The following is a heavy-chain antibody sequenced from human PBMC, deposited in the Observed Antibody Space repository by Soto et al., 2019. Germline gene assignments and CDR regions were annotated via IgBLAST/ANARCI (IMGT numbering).Heavy chain of an antibody. V-gene: IGHV3-9*01. CDR1: GFIFDDYA. J-gene: IGHJ4*01. CDR2: ISWNSGEI. D-gene: IGHD6-19*01. CDR3: AKAASLTAVADH. Sequence: PVGSLRLSCAASGFIFDDYAMHWVRQAPGKALEWVSGISWNSGEIAYAASVKGRFTISRDNPRNSLYLQMNNLRPEDTALYYCAKAASLTAVADHWGHGTLVTVSS.